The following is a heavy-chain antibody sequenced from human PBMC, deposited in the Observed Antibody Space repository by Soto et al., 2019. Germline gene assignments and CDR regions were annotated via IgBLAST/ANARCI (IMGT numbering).Heavy chain of an antibody. Sequence: EVQLLESGGGLVQPGGSLRLSCAASGFTFSSYAMSWVRQAPGKGLEWVSAISGSGGSTYYADSVKGRFTISRDNSKNTLYLHMNSLRAEDTAVYYCAKDRYGGDCIDYWGQGTLVTVSS. CDR1: GFTFSSYA. V-gene: IGHV3-23*01. J-gene: IGHJ4*02. CDR3: AKDRYGGDCIDY. CDR2: ISGSGGST. D-gene: IGHD2-21*01.